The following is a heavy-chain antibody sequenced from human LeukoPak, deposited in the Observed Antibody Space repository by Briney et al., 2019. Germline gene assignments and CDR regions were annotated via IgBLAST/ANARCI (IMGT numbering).Heavy chain of an antibody. V-gene: IGHV4-34*01. J-gene: IGHJ4*02. D-gene: IGHD3-9*01. CDR2: INHSGST. Sequence: KTSETLSLTCAVYGGSFSGYYWSWIRQPPGKGLEWFGEINHSGSTNYNPSLKSRVTISVDTSKNQFSLKLSSVTAADTAVYYCVRALLRYFGRGYDYWGQGTLVTVSS. CDR1: GGSFSGYY. CDR3: VRALLRYFGRGYDY.